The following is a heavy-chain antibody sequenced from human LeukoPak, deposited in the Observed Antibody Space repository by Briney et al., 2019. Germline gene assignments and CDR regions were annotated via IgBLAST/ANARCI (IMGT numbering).Heavy chain of an antibody. CDR2: IYYSGST. Sequence: PSETLSLTCTVSGGSISSYYWSWIRQPPGKGLEWIGHIYYSGSTNYNPSLKSRVTISVDTSKNQFSLKLSSVTAADTAVYYCARSPYSSGWYLKYYFDYWGQGTLVTVSS. V-gene: IGHV4-59*01. D-gene: IGHD6-19*01. CDR1: GGSISSYY. CDR3: ARSPYSSGWYLKYYFDY. J-gene: IGHJ4*02.